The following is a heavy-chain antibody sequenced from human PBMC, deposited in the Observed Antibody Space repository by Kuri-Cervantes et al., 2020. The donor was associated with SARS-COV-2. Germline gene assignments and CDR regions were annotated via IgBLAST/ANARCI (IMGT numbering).Heavy chain of an antibody. V-gene: IGHV4-59*01. CDR1: GGSISSYY. Sequence: SETLSLTCTVSGGSISSYYWSWIRQPSGKGLEWIGYIYYSGSTNYNPSLKSRVTISVDTSKNQFSLKLSSVTAADTAVYYCARVGGNWELPFDYWGQGTLVTVSS. CDR3: ARVGGNWELPFDY. D-gene: IGHD3-10*01. J-gene: IGHJ4*02. CDR2: IYYSGST.